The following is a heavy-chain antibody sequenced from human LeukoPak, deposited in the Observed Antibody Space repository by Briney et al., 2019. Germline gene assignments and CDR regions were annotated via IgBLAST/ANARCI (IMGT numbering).Heavy chain of an antibody. D-gene: IGHD3-22*01. CDR1: GYTFSSYA. J-gene: IGHJ4*02. CDR3: AKDPYYYDSSGDLDY. CDR2: ISGSGGST. V-gene: IGHV3-23*01. Sequence: SCKASGYTFSSYAMSWVRQAPGKGLEWVSAISGSGGSTYYADSVKGRFTISRDNSKNTLYLQMNSLRAEDTAVYYCAKDPYYYDSSGDLDYWGQGTLVTVSS.